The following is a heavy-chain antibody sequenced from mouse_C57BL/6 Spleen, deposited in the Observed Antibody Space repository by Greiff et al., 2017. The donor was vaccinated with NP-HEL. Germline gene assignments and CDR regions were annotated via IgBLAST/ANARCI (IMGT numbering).Heavy chain of an antibody. CDR1: GYAFSSSW. J-gene: IGHJ3*01. V-gene: IGHV1-82*01. CDR3: ARGDYGNYETY. D-gene: IGHD2-1*01. CDR2: IYPGDGDT. Sequence: VQLQQSGPELVKPGASVKISCKASGYAFSSSWMNWVKQRPGKGLEWIGRIYPGDGDTNYNGKFKGKATLTADKSSSTAYMQLSSLTSEDSAVYFCARGDYGNYETYWGQGTLVTVSA.